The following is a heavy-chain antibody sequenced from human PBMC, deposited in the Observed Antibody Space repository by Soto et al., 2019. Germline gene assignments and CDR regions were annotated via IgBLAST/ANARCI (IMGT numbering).Heavy chain of an antibody. CDR1: GGTFSSYA. D-gene: IGHD5-18*01. J-gene: IGHJ6*02. Sequence: SVKVSCKASGGTFSSYAISWVRQAPGQVVEWMGGIIHIFGTANSAPKFQGIVTITADESTSTAYMELSSRGSEDTAVYYCARDRIQLQYYGMDVWGQGTTVTVSS. CDR2: IIHIFGTA. CDR3: ARDRIQLQYYGMDV. V-gene: IGHV1-69*13.